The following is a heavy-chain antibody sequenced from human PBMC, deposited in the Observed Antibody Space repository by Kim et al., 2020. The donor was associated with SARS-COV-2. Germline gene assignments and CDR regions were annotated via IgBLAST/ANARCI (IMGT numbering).Heavy chain of an antibody. D-gene: IGHD6-19*01. Sequence: SLKSRVAISVDTSKNRFSLKLSSVTAADTALYYCARLPRTRGWPYYFDYWGQGTLVTVSS. CDR3: ARLPRTRGWPYYFDY. V-gene: IGHV4-39*01. J-gene: IGHJ4*02.